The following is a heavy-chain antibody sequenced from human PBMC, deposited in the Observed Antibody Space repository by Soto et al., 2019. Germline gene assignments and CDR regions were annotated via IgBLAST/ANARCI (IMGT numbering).Heavy chain of an antibody. CDR3: AGGIAARPLGY. Sequence: QLQLQESGSGLVKPSPTLSLSCAVSGGSISSGGYSWSWIRQPPGKGLEWIGYTYHSGSTYYNPSLKSRVTISVDRSKNLFSLKLSSVTAADTAVYYCAGGIAARPLGYWGQGTLVTVSS. CDR1: GGSISSGGYS. CDR2: TYHSGST. D-gene: IGHD6-6*01. J-gene: IGHJ4*02. V-gene: IGHV4-30-2*01.